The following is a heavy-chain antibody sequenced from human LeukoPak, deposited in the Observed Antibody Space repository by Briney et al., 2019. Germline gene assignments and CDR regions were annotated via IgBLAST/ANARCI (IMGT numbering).Heavy chain of an antibody. CDR2: IYYSGTT. V-gene: IGHV4-39*01. CDR3: ARQRGYCSGGSCYRTPHFDY. Sequence: SEALSLTCTVSGGSISSSTYYWGWIRQPPGKGLEWLGSIYYSGTTYYNPSLKSRVTISVDTSKNQFSLKLSSVTAADTAVYYCARQRGYCSGGSCYRTPHFDYWGQGTLVTVSS. D-gene: IGHD2-15*01. CDR1: GGSISSSTYY. J-gene: IGHJ4*02.